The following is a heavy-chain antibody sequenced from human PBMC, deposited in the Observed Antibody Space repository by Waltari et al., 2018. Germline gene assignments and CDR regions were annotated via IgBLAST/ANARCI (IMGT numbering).Heavy chain of an antibody. D-gene: IGHD1-20*01. CDR1: GYSFTSYW. CDR2: IYPGDCDT. J-gene: IGHJ4*02. CDR3: ARIVVRRVDSWNDRGVDY. V-gene: IGHV5-51*01. Sequence: EVQLVQSGAEVKKPGESLKISCKGSGYSFTSYWIGWVRQMPGKGLEWMGIIYPGDCDTRYSAVFQGKVTISAEKSISTACLQWSSLKASDTAMYDCARIVVRRVDSWNDRGVDYWGQGTLVTVSS.